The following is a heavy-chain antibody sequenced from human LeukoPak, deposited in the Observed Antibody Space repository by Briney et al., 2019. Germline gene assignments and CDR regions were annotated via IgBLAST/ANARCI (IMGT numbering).Heavy chain of an antibody. CDR2: ISGSGGST. V-gene: IGHV3-23*01. J-gene: IGHJ4*02. CDR1: GFTFSDYA. D-gene: IGHD4-17*01. Sequence: GGSLRLSCAASGFTFSDYALSWVRQAPGKGLEWVSAISGSGGSTYYADSVKGRFTISRDNSKNTLYLQMNSLRAEDTAVYYCAIDSPLGYGDYALGYWGQGTLVTVSS. CDR3: AIDSPLGYGDYALGY.